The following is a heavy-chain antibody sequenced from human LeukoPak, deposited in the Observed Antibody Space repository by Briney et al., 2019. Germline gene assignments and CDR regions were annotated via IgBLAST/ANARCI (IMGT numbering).Heavy chain of an antibody. CDR1: GFTFSSYG. V-gene: IGHV3-33*01. D-gene: IGHD3-22*01. J-gene: IGHJ4*02. Sequence: GGSLRLSCAASGFTFSSYGMHWVRQAPGKGLEWVAVIWYDGSNKYYAGSVKGRFTISRDNSKNTLYLQMNSLRAEDTTVYYCARDQGYDSSGPDYWGQGTLVTVSS. CDR2: IWYDGSNK. CDR3: ARDQGYDSSGPDY.